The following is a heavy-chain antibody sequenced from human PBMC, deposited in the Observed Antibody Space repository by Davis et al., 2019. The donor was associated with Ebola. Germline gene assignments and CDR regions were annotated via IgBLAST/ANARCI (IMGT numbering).Heavy chain of an antibody. CDR2: ISYDGSNK. D-gene: IGHD4-11*01. CDR1: GFTFSSYA. Sequence: GESLKISCAASGFTFSSYAMHWVRQAPGKGLEWVAVISYDGSNKYYADSVKGRFTISRDNSKNTLYLQMNSLRAEDTAVYYCARGLQRYYYYGMDVWGQGTTVTVSS. J-gene: IGHJ6*02. CDR3: ARGLQRYYYYGMDV. V-gene: IGHV3-30-3*01.